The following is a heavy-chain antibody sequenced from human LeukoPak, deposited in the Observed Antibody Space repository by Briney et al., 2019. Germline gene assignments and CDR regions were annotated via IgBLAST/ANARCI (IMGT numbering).Heavy chain of an antibody. CDR3: ARGETGYSDGYGY. CDR1: GFTFSDYY. D-gene: IGHD5-18*01. Sequence: PGRSLRLSCAASGFTFSDYYMSWIRHAPGDGLEWDSYISSSGSTIYYAHSVKGRFTISRVNAKNSPYLQMNRLRAEDTAVYYCARGETGYSDGYGYWGQGTLVTVSS. J-gene: IGHJ4*02. CDR2: ISSSGSTI. V-gene: IGHV3-11*01.